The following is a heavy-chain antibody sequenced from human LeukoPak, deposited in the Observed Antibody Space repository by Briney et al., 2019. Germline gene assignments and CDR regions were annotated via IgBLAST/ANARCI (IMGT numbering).Heavy chain of an antibody. Sequence: SETLSLTCTVSGGSISSYYWSRIRQPPGKGLEWIGYIYYSGSTNYNPSLKSRVTISVDTSKNQFSLKLSSVTAADTAVYYCARVVWFGELLSALYNWFDPWGQGTLVTVSS. V-gene: IGHV4-59*01. CDR1: GGSISSYY. CDR3: ARVVWFGELLSALYNWFDP. CDR2: IYYSGST. J-gene: IGHJ5*02. D-gene: IGHD3-10*01.